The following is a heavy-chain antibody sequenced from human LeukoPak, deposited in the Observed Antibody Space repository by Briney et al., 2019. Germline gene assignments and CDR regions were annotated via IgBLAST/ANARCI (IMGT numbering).Heavy chain of an antibody. J-gene: IGHJ4*02. Sequence: GGSLRLSCAASGFTVGNNYMSWVRQAPGKGLEWVSVIYGGGSTYYADSVKGRFPISRDDSKNPLYLQMNSLRAGGTAVYYCARDLGQLWLEWGQGNLVTVSS. D-gene: IGHD5-18*01. V-gene: IGHV3-66*01. CDR1: GFTVGNNY. CDR2: IYGGGST. CDR3: ARDLGQLWLE.